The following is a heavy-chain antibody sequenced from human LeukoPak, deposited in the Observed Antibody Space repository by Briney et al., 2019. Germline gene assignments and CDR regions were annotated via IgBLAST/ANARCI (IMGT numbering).Heavy chain of an antibody. V-gene: IGHV4-59*08. Sequence: PSETLSLTCTVSGGSISSYYWSWIRQPPGKGLEWIGYIYYSGSTNYNPSLKSRVTISVDTSKNQFSLKLSSVTAADTAVYHCARHYPRYWFDPWGQGTLVTVSS. J-gene: IGHJ5*02. D-gene: IGHD3-16*02. CDR1: GGSISSYY. CDR3: ARHYPRYWFDP. CDR2: IYYSGST.